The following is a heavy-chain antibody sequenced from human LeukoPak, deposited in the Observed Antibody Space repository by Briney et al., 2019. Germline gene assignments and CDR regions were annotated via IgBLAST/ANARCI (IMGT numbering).Heavy chain of an antibody. Sequence: PSETLSLTCTVSGGSISSYYWSWLRQPPGKGLEGVGYIYYSGSTNYNPSLKSRVTISVDTSKNQFSLKLSSVTAADTAVYYCARDLGSYYYDSSGYNWFDPWGQGTLVTVSS. V-gene: IGHV4-59*01. CDR3: ARDLGSYYYDSSGYNWFDP. J-gene: IGHJ5*02. D-gene: IGHD3-22*01. CDR2: IYYSGST. CDR1: GGSISSYY.